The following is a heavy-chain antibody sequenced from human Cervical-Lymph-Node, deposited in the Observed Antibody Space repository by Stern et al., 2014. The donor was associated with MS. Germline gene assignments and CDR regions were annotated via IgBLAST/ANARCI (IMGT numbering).Heavy chain of an antibody. V-gene: IGHV3-11*01. D-gene: IGHD3-3*02. CDR1: GFSFSDYY. CDR2: TSSRDEAR. Sequence: QVQLVESGGGLVQPGGSLRLSCEASGFSFSDYYMTWIRQAPGKGLEWVSYTSSRDEARYYAASVKGRFTISRDNTKNSLFLQMNSLRTEDTAVYYCAKISTFGLGEDAFDIWGQGTMVTVSS. CDR3: AKISTFGLGEDAFDI. J-gene: IGHJ3*02.